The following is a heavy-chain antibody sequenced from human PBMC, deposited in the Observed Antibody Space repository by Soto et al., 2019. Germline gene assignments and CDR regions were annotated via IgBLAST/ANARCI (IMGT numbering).Heavy chain of an antibody. V-gene: IGHV4-59*01. Sequence: QVQLQESGPGLVKPSETLSLTCSVSGGSIDYYYWSWIRQPPGKGLEWIAYVYSGGATNYNPSLKGRATRSVDTSKDQFSLKLSSVTAADTAVYYCARVRGPYTGFFDYWGQGTLVTGSS. CDR1: GGSIDYYY. D-gene: IGHD2-8*02. CDR2: VYSGGAT. CDR3: ARVRGPYTGFFDY. J-gene: IGHJ4*02.